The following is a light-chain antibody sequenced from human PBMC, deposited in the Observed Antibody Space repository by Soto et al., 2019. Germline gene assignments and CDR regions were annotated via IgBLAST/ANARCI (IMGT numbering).Light chain of an antibody. CDR1: QSVGSTY. CDR2: GAS. Sequence: EVVLTQSPYTLSLSPGVRATLSCRASQSVGSTYLAWYQQKPGQAPRLLIYGASNRATGIPDRFSGSGSGTDFTLTISRLEPEDFAVYYCQQYGSSGTFGQGTKVDIK. CDR3: QQYGSSGT. V-gene: IGKV3-20*01. J-gene: IGKJ1*01.